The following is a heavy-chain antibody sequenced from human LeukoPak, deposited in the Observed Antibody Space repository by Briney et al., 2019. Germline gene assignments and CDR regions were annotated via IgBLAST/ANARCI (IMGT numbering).Heavy chain of an antibody. J-gene: IGHJ4*02. CDR2: ISGSGGST. D-gene: IGHD3-10*01. Sequence: GGSLRLSCAASGFTFSSYGMSWVRQAPGKGLEWVSAISGSGGSTYYADSVKGRFTISRDNSKNTLYLQVNSLRAEDTAVYYCAKDYYGSGSYYIPISWDYWGQGTLVTVSS. CDR1: GFTFSSYG. V-gene: IGHV3-23*01. CDR3: AKDYYGSGSYYIPISWDY.